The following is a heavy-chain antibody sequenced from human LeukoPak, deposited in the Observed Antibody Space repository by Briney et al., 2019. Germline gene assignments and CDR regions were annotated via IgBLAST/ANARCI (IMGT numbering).Heavy chain of an antibody. Sequence: GTSLRLSCVASGFTFTDYAFNWVRQAPGKEMEWVAIISSDGNTKSYADTLKGRFSISRDNFRDTVFLEVSTLRPEDTGLYYCVRDLTSGARFDFWGQGTLVTVSA. CDR3: VRDLTSGARFDF. J-gene: IGHJ4*02. CDR1: GFTFTDYA. CDR2: ISSDGNTK. D-gene: IGHD2-8*02. V-gene: IGHV3-30*04.